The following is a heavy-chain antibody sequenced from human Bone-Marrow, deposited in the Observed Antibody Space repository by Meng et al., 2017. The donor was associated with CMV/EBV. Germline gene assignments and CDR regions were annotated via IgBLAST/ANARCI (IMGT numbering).Heavy chain of an antibody. CDR3: TRHGEDWGKYGWAFDI. V-gene: IGHV3-73*01. CDR2: IRSKANSYAT. Sequence: GESLKISCAASGFTFSGSAMHWVRQASGKGLEWVGRIRSKANSYATAYAASVKGRFTISRDDSKNTAYLQMNSLKTEDTAVYYCTRHGEDWGKYGWAFDIWGQGTRVTGSS. CDR1: GFTFSGSA. D-gene: IGHD7-27*01. J-gene: IGHJ3*02.